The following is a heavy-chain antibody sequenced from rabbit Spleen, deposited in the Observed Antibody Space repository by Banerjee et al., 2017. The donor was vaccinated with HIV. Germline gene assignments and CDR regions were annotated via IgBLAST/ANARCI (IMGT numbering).Heavy chain of an antibody. CDR2: IYGGSSGYT. J-gene: IGHJ6*01. D-gene: IGHD8-1*01. CDR3: ARDTGTSFSTYGMDL. V-gene: IGHV1S40*01. Sequence: QSLEESGGDLVKPGASLTLTCTASGFSFSSSDYMCWVRQPPGKGLEWIACIYGGSSGYTYYASWAKGRFTISKTSSTTVTLQMTSLTVADTATYFCARDTGTSFSTYGMDLWGQGTLVTVS. CDR1: GFSFSSSDY.